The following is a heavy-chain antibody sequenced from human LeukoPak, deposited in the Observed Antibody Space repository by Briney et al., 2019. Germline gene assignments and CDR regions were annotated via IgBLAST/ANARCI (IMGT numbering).Heavy chain of an antibody. J-gene: IGHJ4*02. Sequence: PSETLSLTCTVSGGSISSSSYYWGWIRQPPGKGLEWIGSIYYSGSTYYNPSLKSRVTISVDTSKNQFSLKLSSVTAADTAVYYCARQGTVVVTAIDYWGQGTLVTVSS. CDR1: GGSISSSSYY. CDR3: ARQGTVVVTAIDY. D-gene: IGHD2-21*02. V-gene: IGHV4-39*01. CDR2: IYYSGST.